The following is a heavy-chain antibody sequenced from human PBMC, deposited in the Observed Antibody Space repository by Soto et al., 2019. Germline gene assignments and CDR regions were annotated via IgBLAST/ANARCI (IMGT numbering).Heavy chain of an antibody. CDR1: GGSFSGYY. D-gene: IGHD2-8*02. Sequence: QVQLQQWGAGLLKPSETLSLTCAVDGGSFSGYYWTWIRQPPGTVLEGVGEINHSGSTNYNPSRKSRVTKSVDTSKNQFYLKLTSVTAADTAVYYFARDKITGLFDYWVQGTLVTVSS. CDR3: ARDKITGLFDY. V-gene: IGHV4-34*01. J-gene: IGHJ4*02. CDR2: INHSGST.